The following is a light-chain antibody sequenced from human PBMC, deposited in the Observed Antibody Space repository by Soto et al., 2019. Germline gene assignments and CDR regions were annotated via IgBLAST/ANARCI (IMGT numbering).Light chain of an antibody. Sequence: EIVMTKSPTTLSVSPGETATLSCRASQTISKNLAWYQQKPGQAPRLLIYEASTMATGIPDRFSGSGSGTDFTLTISRLEPEDFAVYYCQQYGSSGTFGQGTMV. CDR2: EAS. CDR3: QQYGSSGT. CDR1: QTISKN. V-gene: IGKV3-20*01. J-gene: IGKJ1*01.